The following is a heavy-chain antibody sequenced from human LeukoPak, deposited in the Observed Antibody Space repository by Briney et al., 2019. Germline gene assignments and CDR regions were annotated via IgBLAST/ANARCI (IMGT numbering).Heavy chain of an antibody. CDR1: GFRLTTYG. V-gene: IGHV3-30*02. CDR2: IPFDGSDE. D-gene: IGHD3-22*01. J-gene: IGHJ4*02. CDR3: AKDNNYYDSSGYDIDY. Sequence: GGSLRISCEVSGFRLTTYGTHWVRQAPGKGLEWVAYIPFDGSDEYYVDSVKGRFTISRDNSKNTLYLQMNSLRAEDTAVYYCAKDNNYYDSSGYDIDYWGQGTLVTVSS.